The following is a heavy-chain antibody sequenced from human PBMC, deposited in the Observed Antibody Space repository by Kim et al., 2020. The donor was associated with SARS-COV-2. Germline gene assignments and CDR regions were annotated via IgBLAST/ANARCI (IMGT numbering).Heavy chain of an antibody. J-gene: IGHJ4*02. CDR3: ARIAVAGFYFDY. V-gene: IGHV3-48*03. Sequence: YYADSVKGRFTISRDNAKNSLYLQMNSLRAEDTAVYYCARIAVAGFYFDYWGQGTLVTVSS. D-gene: IGHD6-19*01.